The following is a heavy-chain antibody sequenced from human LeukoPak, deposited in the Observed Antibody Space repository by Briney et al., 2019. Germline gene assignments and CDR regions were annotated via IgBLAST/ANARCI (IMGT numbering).Heavy chain of an antibody. Sequence: ASVKVSCKTSGHTFTSYGFTWVRQAPGQGAEWMGWISAYNGVTNYAQRFRGRLTMSTDTSTSTVYMELRSLRSDDTALYYCAKGPYYYDSSGYYYSEYFQHWGQGTLVTVSS. CDR3: AKGPYYYDSSGYYYSEYFQH. CDR2: ISAYNGVT. CDR1: GHTFTSYG. V-gene: IGHV1-18*01. J-gene: IGHJ1*01. D-gene: IGHD3-22*01.